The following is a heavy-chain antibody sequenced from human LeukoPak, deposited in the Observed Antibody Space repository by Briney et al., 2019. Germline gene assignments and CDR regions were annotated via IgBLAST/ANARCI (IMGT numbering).Heavy chain of an antibody. J-gene: IGHJ4*02. CDR1: GYTFTSYG. D-gene: IGHD4-11*01. CDR2: INPNSGGT. Sequence: ASVKVSCKASGYTFTSYGISWVRQAPGQGLEWMGWINPNSGGTNYAQKFQGWVTMTRDTSISTAYMELSRLRSDDTAVYYCARSYSNDYFDYWGQGTLVTVSS. CDR3: ARSYSNDYFDY. V-gene: IGHV1-2*04.